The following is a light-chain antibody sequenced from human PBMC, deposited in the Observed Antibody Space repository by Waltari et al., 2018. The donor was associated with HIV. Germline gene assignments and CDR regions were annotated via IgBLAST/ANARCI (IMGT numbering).Light chain of an antibody. J-gene: IGLJ3*02. Sequence: QSALTQPASVSGSPGQSITISCTGTSSDLGGYNYVSWHQHHPGRAPKLIIFAVSNRPSGVSNRFSGSKSGNTASLIISGLLAEDDADYYCSSYTSGTTWVFGGGTKLTVL. CDR3: SSYTSGTTWV. V-gene: IGLV2-14*01. CDR1: SSDLGGYNY. CDR2: AVS.